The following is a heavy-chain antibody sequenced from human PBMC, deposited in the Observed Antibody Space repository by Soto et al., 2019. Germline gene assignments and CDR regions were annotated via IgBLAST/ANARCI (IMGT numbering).Heavy chain of an antibody. D-gene: IGHD2-8*01. CDR1: GFTFNTYA. CDR2: ISSDGFNK. J-gene: IGHJ4*02. V-gene: IGHV3-30*18. CDR3: AKDPITNGWSANYFDY. Sequence: QVQLVESGGGVVQPGKSLRLSCTASGFTFNTYAMHWVRQAPGRGLEWVAIISSDGFNKYYADSVKGRFTISRDNSKNTLYVQMNSLRAEDTAVYYCAKDPITNGWSANYFDYWGQGTLVTLSS.